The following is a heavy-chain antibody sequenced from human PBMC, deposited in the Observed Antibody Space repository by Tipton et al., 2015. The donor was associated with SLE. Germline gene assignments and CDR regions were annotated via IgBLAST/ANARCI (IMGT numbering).Heavy chain of an antibody. D-gene: IGHD1-26*01. CDR2: IYYSGST. J-gene: IGHJ5*02. Sequence: TLSLTCTVSGGSISSGGYYWSWIHQHPGKGLEWIGYIYYSGSTYYNPSLKSRVTISVDTSKNQFSLKLSSVTAADTAVYYCASARPPLLSIWFDPWGQGTLVTVSS. CDR3: ASARPPLLSIWFDP. V-gene: IGHV4-31*03. CDR1: GGSISSGGYY.